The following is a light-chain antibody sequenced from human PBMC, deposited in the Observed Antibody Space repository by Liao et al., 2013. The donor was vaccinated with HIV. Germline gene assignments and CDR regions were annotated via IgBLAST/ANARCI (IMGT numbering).Light chain of an antibody. V-gene: IGLV3-21*01. CDR1: SIGSKS. CDR3: QLWDSSSDHPYV. Sequence: SYELTQPSSLSVAPGKTARMTCGGNSIGSKSVHWYQQKPGQAPVLVISHDTDRPSGIPERFSGSNSGNTATLTISRVEPGDEADYYCQLWDSSSDHPYVFGTGTQVTVL. CDR2: HDT. J-gene: IGLJ1*01.